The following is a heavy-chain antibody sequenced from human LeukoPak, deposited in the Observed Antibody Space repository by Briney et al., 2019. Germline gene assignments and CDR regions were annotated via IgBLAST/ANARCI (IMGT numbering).Heavy chain of an antibody. CDR1: AGSISSYS. D-gene: IGHD1-14*01. J-gene: IGHJ6*03. CDR2: IYSSGST. V-gene: IGHV4-4*07. CDR3: ARGQTDSYYNYMDV. Sequence: PSETLTLTCPVSAGSISSYSWSWIRQPAGKGLEWIGRIYSSGSTNYNPSLKSRVTMSIDTSKNQFSLNLRSVTAADTAVYYCARGQTDSYYNYMDVWVKGTTVTVSS.